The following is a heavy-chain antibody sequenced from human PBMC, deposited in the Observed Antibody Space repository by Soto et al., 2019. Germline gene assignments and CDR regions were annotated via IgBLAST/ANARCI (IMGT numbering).Heavy chain of an antibody. CDR1: GGSFSGYY. CDR2: INHSGST. Sequence: SETLSLTCAVYGGSFSGYYWSWIRQPPGKGLEWIGEINHSGSTNYNPSLKSRVTISVDTSKNQFSLKLSSVTAADTAVYYCARGGLRITGTNYWGQGTLVTVSS. CDR3: ARGGLRITGTNY. V-gene: IGHV4-34*01. D-gene: IGHD1-7*01. J-gene: IGHJ4*02.